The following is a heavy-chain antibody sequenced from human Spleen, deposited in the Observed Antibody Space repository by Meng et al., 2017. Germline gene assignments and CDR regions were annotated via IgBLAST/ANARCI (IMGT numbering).Heavy chain of an antibody. CDR3: TKNDFYCLGY. D-gene: IGHD2-21*01. Sequence: QVQLQEPGPGLVKPSGTLSLTCAGSGASISSDNWWSWVRQPPGKGLEWIGEIYHSGSTNYNPSLKSRITISVDKPKNQFSLTLSSVTAADTAVYYCTKNDFYCLGYWGQGTLVTVSS. CDR2: IYHSGST. CDR1: GASISSDNW. J-gene: IGHJ4*02. V-gene: IGHV4-4*02.